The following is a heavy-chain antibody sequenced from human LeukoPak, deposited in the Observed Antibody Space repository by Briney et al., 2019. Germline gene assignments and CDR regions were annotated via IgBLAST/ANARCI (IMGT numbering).Heavy chain of an antibody. CDR3: ARGRYGGYGYYYYGMDV. D-gene: IGHD1-26*01. CDR1: GGSFSGYY. V-gene: IGHV4-34*01. J-gene: IGHJ6*04. Sequence: SETLSLTCAVYGGSFSGYYWSWIRQPPGKGLEWIGEINHSGSTNYNPSLTSRVTISVDTSKNQFSLELSSVTAADTAVYYCARGRYGGYGYYYYGMDVWGKGTTVTVSS. CDR2: INHSGST.